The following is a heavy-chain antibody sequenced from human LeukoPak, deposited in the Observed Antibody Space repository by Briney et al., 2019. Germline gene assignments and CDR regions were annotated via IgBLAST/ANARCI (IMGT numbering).Heavy chain of an antibody. D-gene: IGHD4-17*01. J-gene: IGHJ6*02. CDR1: GGSISSDY. V-gene: IGHV4-59*08. CDR3: ARHYDDYGDFGPMDYYYYYGMDV. Sequence: SETLSLTCTVSGGSISSDYWTWIRQPPGKGLEWIGHIYYSGRTDYNPSLKSRVTISVDTSKKQFSLQLISVTAADTAVYYCARHYDDYGDFGPMDYYYYYGMDVWGQGTTVTVSS. CDR2: IYYSGRT.